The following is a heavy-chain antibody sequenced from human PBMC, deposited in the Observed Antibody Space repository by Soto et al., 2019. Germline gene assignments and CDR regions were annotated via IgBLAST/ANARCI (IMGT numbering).Heavy chain of an antibody. CDR2: IRSKANSYAT. Sequence: PGGSVRLSCAASGFTFSGSAMHWVRQASGKGLEWVGRIRSKANSYATAYAASVKGRFTISRDDSKNTAYLQMNSLKTEDTAVYYCTRSIFGVVIHDAFDIWGQGTMVTVSS. D-gene: IGHD3-3*01. CDR1: GFTFSGSA. V-gene: IGHV3-73*01. CDR3: TRSIFGVVIHDAFDI. J-gene: IGHJ3*02.